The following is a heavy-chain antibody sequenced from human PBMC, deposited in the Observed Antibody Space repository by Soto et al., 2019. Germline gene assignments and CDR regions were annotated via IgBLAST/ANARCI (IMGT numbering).Heavy chain of an antibody. CDR2: ISGSGGST. V-gene: IGHV3-23*01. CDR1: GFTFSSYA. CDR3: AKDRGEAMVRYYFDY. Sequence: GGSLTLSCASSGFTFSSYAMSWGRQAPGKGLEWVSAISGSGGSTYSADSVKGRFTISRDNSKSTLYLQMNSLRADDTAVYYCAKDRGEAMVRYYFDYWGQGTLVTVSS. D-gene: IGHD3-10*01. J-gene: IGHJ4*02.